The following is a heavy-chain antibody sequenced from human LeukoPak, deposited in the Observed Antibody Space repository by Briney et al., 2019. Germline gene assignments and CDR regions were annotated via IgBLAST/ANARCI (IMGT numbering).Heavy chain of an antibody. CDR1: GFTFSSYG. D-gene: IGHD6-25*01. Sequence: PGRSLRLSCAASGFTFSSYGMRWVRQAPGKGLEWVAVIWYDGSNKYYADSVKGRFTISRDNSKNTLYLQMNSLRAEDTAVYYCARDRLSPDAFDIWGQGTMVTVSS. V-gene: IGHV3-33*01. CDR2: IWYDGSNK. CDR3: ARDRLSPDAFDI. J-gene: IGHJ3*02.